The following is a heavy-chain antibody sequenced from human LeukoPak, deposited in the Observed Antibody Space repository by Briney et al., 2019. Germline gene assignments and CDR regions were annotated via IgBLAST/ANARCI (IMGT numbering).Heavy chain of an antibody. Sequence: GASVKVSCKASGYIFTSYGIGWVRQAPGQGLEWMGWISAYNGNTNYAQKLQGRVTMTTDTSTSTAYMELRSLRSDDTAVYYCARTALKNWNSVGDPWGQGTLVTVSS. J-gene: IGHJ5*02. CDR2: ISAYNGNT. CDR3: ARTALKNWNSVGDP. V-gene: IGHV1-18*01. CDR1: GYIFTSYG. D-gene: IGHD1-7*01.